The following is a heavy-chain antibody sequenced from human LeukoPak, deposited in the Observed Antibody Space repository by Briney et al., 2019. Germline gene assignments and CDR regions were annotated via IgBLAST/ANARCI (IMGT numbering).Heavy chain of an antibody. J-gene: IGHJ4*02. V-gene: IGHV3-30*04. CDR3: AKDRDDSSGYYPDFDY. D-gene: IGHD3-22*01. CDR1: GFTFSSYA. Sequence: GGSLRLSCAASGFTFSSYAMHWVRQAPGKGLEWVAVMSYDGSNKYYADSVKGRFTISRDNSKNTLYLQMNSLRAEDTAVYYCAKDRDDSSGYYPDFDYWGQGTLVTVSS. CDR2: MSYDGSNK.